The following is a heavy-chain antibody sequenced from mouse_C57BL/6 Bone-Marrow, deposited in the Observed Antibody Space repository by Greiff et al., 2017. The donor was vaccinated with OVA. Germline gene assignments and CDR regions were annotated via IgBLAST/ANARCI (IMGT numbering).Heavy chain of an antibody. CDR2: IYPGDGDT. CDR3: ARGEIYYYGSIPFTDAMDY. CDR1: GYAFTSSW. J-gene: IGHJ4*01. V-gene: IGHV1-82*01. D-gene: IGHD1-1*01. Sequence: QVQLQQSGPELVKPGASVKISCKASGYAFTSSWLTWVKQRPGKGLEWIGRIYPGDGDTNYNGKFKGKATLTADKSSSTAYMQLSSLTSEDSAVYYCARGEIYYYGSIPFTDAMDYWGQGTSVTVAS.